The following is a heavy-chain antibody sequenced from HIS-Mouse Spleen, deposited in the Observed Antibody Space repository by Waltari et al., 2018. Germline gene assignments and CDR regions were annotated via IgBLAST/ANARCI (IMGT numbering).Heavy chain of an antibody. D-gene: IGHD3-22*01. Sequence: QVQLVQSGAEVKKPGASVKVSCKASGYTFTSYGISWVRQAPGQRLEWMGWISAYNGNTNYAQKLQGRVTMTTDTSTSTAYMELRSLRSDDTAVYYCARAAGDYYDSSGYDAFDIWGQGTMVTVSS. V-gene: IGHV1-18*01. CDR2: ISAYNGNT. J-gene: IGHJ3*02. CDR1: GYTFTSYG. CDR3: ARAAGDYYDSSGYDAFDI.